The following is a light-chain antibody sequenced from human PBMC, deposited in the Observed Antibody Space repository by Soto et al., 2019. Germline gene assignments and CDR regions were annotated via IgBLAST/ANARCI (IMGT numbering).Light chain of an antibody. CDR3: QQRSNWPTA. Sequence: EIVLTQSPAAVSLSAGESASLSCRAIQSVSSYLAWYQQKPGQASRLLMYDASNRATAIPARFIGSRSGTHFTLTSSILEPEDFAVYYCQQRSNWPTAFGPGTKVDIK. J-gene: IGKJ3*01. CDR2: DAS. CDR1: QSVSSY. V-gene: IGKV3-11*01.